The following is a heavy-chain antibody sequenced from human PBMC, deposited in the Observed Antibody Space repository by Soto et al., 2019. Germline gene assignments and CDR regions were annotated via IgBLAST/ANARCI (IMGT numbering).Heavy chain of an antibody. CDR2: IYYSGTT. CDR1: GGSIRSTNYY. CDR3: AREEGDNSGYYSHTFDY. V-gene: IGHV4-39*02. J-gene: IGHJ4*02. Sequence: SETLSLTCTVSGGSIRSTNYYWGWIRQPPGKGLEWIGTIYYSGTTYYNPSLKSRVTISVDTSKNQFSLKLSSVTAADTAVYYCAREEGDNSGYYSHTFDYWGQGTLVTVSS. D-gene: IGHD3-22*01.